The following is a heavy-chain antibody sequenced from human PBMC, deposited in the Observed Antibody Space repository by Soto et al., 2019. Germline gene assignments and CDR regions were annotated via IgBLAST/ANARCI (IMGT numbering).Heavy chain of an antibody. J-gene: IGHJ4*02. V-gene: IGHV3-23*01. D-gene: IGHD4-4*01. CDR2: ISSSGYS. Sequence: PGGSLRLSCATSGFSFSNYAMSWVRQAPGKGLERVAAISSSGYSYYVDSLKGRFTISRDNSKNTLYLQMNSLRAEDTAVYYCAKDLIDYSNSYFDYWGQGTLVTVSS. CDR3: AKDLIDYSNSYFDY. CDR1: GFSFSNYA.